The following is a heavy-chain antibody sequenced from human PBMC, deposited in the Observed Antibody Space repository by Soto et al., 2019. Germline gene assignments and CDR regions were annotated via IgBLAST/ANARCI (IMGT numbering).Heavy chain of an antibody. V-gene: IGHV4-59*01. D-gene: IGHD1-7*01. CDR1: GGSISSYY. CDR2: IYYSGST. Sequence: SETLSLTCTVSGGSISSYYWSWIRQPPGKGLEWIGYIYYSGSTNYNPSLKSRVTISVDSTKQTLYLQMNSLRPDDTAMYYCARDGVSSTEYTWNYGTYFDYWGQGALVTVSS. CDR3: ARDGVSSTEYTWNYGTYFDY. J-gene: IGHJ4*02.